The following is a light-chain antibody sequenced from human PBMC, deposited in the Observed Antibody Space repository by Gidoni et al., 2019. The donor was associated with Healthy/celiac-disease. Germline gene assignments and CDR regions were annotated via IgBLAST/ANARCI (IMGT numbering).Light chain of an antibody. Sequence: DIQVTQSPPPLSASVGDRVTITCRASQTIDDWVAWYQQKQGKVPNLLIYKASNLEFGVTSRFSGSGSGTEFTLTIRSLQPDDVASYYCQEYRTFSFGQGTKLKIK. V-gene: IGKV1-5*03. CDR1: QTIDDW. CDR3: QEYRTFS. J-gene: IGKJ2*01. CDR2: KAS.